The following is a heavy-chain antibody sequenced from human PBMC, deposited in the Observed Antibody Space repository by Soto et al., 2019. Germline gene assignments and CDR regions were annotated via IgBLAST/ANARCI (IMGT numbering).Heavy chain of an antibody. CDR2: ISGSGGST. CDR1: GFTFSSYA. V-gene: IGHV3-23*01. J-gene: IGHJ6*03. Sequence: GGSLRLSCAASGFTFSSYAMSWVRQAPGKGLEWVSAISGSGGSTYYADSVKGRFTSSRDNSKNTRYLQMNSLRAEDTAVYYCAKGYYDFWSGYLYYYYMDVWGKGTTVTVSS. CDR3: AKGYYDFWSGYLYYYYMDV. D-gene: IGHD3-3*01.